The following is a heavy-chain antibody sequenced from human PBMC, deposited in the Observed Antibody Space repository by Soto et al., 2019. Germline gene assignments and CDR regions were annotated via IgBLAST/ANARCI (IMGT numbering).Heavy chain of an antibody. CDR3: ARDRNGDYVFDY. V-gene: IGHV4-61*01. CDR1: GGSVSSGSYY. J-gene: IGHJ4*02. D-gene: IGHD4-17*01. Sequence: SETLSLTCTVSGGSVSSGSYYWSWIRQPPGKGLEWIGYIYYSGSTNYNPSLKSRVTISVDTSKNQFSLKLSSVTAADTAVYYCARDRNGDYVFDYWGQGTLVTVSS. CDR2: IYYSGST.